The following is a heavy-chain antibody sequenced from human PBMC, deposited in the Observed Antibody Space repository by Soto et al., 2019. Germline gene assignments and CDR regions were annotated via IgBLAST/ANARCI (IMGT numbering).Heavy chain of an antibody. CDR2: IIPMFGTA. V-gene: IGHV1-69*12. Sequence: QVQLVQSGAEVKKPGSSVKVSCKTSGGTFSSYAISWVLQAPGQGLEWMGGIIPMFGTANYAQKFQGRVTITADESTGTAHMELSSLRSEATAVYYCARSRANYYDSSGYYYSTCDYWGQGTLVTVA. J-gene: IGHJ4*02. CDR3: ARSRANYYDSSGYYYSTCDY. CDR1: GGTFSSYA. D-gene: IGHD3-22*01.